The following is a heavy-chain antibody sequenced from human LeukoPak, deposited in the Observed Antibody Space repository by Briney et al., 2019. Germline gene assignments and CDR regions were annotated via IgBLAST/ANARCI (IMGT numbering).Heavy chain of an antibody. Sequence: GGSLKLSCAASGFTFDDYGMSWVRQAPGKGLEWVSGINWNGGSTGYADSVKGRFTISRDNAKSSLYLQMNSLRAEDTALYYCARGQVGAAGYYFDYWGQGTLVTVSS. J-gene: IGHJ4*02. D-gene: IGHD1-26*01. CDR3: ARGQVGAAGYYFDY. V-gene: IGHV3-20*04. CDR1: GFTFDDYG. CDR2: INWNGGST.